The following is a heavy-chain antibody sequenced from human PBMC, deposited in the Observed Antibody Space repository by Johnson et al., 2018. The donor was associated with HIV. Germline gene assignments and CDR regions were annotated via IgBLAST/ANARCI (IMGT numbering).Heavy chain of an antibody. V-gene: IGHV3-30*04. Sequence: QVQLVESGGGVVQPGRSLRLSCAASGFTFSSYAMHWVRQAPGKGLEWVAVISYDGSNKYYADSVKGRFTISRDNSKNTLYLQMNSLGAEDTAVYYCARGWASGGYFWGRGAFEIWGQGTMVTV. CDR1: GFTFSSYA. D-gene: IGHD3-16*01. J-gene: IGHJ3*02. CDR2: ISYDGSNK. CDR3: ARGWASGGYFWGRGAFEI.